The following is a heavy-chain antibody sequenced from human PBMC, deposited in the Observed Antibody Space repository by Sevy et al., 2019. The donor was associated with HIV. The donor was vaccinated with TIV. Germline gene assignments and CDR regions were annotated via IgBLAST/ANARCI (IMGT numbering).Heavy chain of an antibody. D-gene: IGHD3-3*01. Sequence: GGSLRLSCAASGFTFRTYSMNWVRQAPGKGLEWLSSISDDSRYIYYSDSVKGRFTISRANTQNLLYLQINNLRVEDTAIYYCARDFTIFGVVSGIDYWGQGNLVTVSS. V-gene: IGHV3-21*04. CDR2: ISDDSRYI. J-gene: IGHJ4*02. CDR3: ARDFTIFGVVSGIDY. CDR1: GFTFRTYS.